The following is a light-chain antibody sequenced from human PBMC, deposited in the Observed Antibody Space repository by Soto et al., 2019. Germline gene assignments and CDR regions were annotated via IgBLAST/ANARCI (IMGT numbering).Light chain of an antibody. V-gene: IGLV1-44*01. Sequence: QSVLTQPPSASGTPGQTVTLSTSGSSSNIGSNTVNWYQQLPGTAPKLLIYSNNQRPSGVPDRFSGSKSGTSASLAISGLQSEDEADYYCAAWDDSLNGSYVFGTGTKVTVL. CDR1: SSNIGSNT. J-gene: IGLJ1*01. CDR3: AAWDDSLNGSYV. CDR2: SNN.